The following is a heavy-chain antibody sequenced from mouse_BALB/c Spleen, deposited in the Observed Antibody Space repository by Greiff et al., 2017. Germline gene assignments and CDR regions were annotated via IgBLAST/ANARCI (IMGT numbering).Heavy chain of an antibody. Sequence: EVKLEESGGGLVQPGGSRKLSCAASGFTFSSFGMHWVRQAPEKGLEWVAYISSGSSTIYYADTVKGRFTISRDNPKNTLFLQMTSLRSEDTAMYYCARNAMDYWGQGTSVTVSS. CDR3: ARNAMDY. J-gene: IGHJ4*01. V-gene: IGHV5-17*02. CDR1: GFTFSSFG. CDR2: ISSGSSTI.